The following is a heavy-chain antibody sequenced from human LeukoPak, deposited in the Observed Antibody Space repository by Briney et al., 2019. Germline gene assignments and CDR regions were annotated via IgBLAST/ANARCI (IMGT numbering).Heavy chain of an antibody. CDR3: ATSSWYDDAFDI. CDR2: IYHSGST. J-gene: IGHJ3*02. Sequence: SETLSLTCAVSGGSISSSNWWSWVRQPPGKGLEWIGEIYHSGSTNYNPSLKSRVTISVDKSKNQFSLKLSSVTAADTAVYYCATSSWYDDAFDIWGQGTMVTVSS. D-gene: IGHD6-13*01. CDR1: GGSISSSNW. V-gene: IGHV4-4*02.